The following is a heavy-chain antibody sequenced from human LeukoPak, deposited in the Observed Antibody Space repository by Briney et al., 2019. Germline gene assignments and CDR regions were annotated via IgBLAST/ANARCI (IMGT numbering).Heavy chain of an antibody. J-gene: IGHJ5*02. Sequence: GGSLRLSCAASGFTFSNAWMSWVRQAPGKGLEWVANIKEDGSEKYYVASVKGRLTISRDNAKNSLYLQMNSLRVEDTAVYYCAKYKTGKRFDPWGQGTLVTVSS. V-gene: IGHV3-7*01. D-gene: IGHD1-14*01. CDR1: GFTFSNAW. CDR3: AKYKTGKRFDP. CDR2: IKEDGSEK.